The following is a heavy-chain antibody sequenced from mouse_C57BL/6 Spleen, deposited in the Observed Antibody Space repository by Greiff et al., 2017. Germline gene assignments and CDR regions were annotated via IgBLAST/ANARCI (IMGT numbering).Heavy chain of an antibody. J-gene: IGHJ3*01. V-gene: IGHV1-80*01. CDR1: GYAFSSYW. CDR3: ARWDYGSSYSAWFAY. D-gene: IGHD1-1*01. Sequence: VQLKQSGAELVKPGASVKISCKASGYAFSSYWMNWVKQRPGKGLEWIGQIYPGDGDTNYNGKFKGKATLTADKSSSTAYMQLSSLTSEDSAVYFCARWDYGSSYSAWFAYWGQGTLVTVSA. CDR2: IYPGDGDT.